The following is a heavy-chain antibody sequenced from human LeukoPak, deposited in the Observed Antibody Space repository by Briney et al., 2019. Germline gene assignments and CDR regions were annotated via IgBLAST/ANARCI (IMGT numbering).Heavy chain of an antibody. Sequence: GGSLRLSCAASGFTFSSYAMHWVRQAPGKGLEWVSAISGSGGSTYYADSVKGRFTISRDNSKNTLYLQMNSLRAEDTAVYYCAKGFLENSSSSKTGYYYMDVWGKGTTVTVSS. J-gene: IGHJ6*03. V-gene: IGHV3-23*01. CDR3: AKGFLENSSSSKTGYYYMDV. D-gene: IGHD6-6*01. CDR2: ISGSGGST. CDR1: GFTFSSYA.